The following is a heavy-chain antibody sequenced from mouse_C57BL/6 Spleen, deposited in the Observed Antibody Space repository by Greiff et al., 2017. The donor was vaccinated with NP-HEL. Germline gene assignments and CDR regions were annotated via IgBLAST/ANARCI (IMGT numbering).Heavy chain of an antibody. CDR3: AREGGYGNYAFDY. CDR2: IDPSDSYT. J-gene: IGHJ2*01. CDR1: GYTFTSYW. V-gene: IGHV1-59*01. D-gene: IGHD2-1*01. Sequence: LQQSGAELVRPGTSVKLSCKASGYTFTSYWMHWVKQRPGQGLEWIGVIDPSDSYTNYNQKFKGKATLTVDTSSSTAYMQLSSLTSEDSAVYYCAREGGYGNYAFDYWGQGTTLTVSS.